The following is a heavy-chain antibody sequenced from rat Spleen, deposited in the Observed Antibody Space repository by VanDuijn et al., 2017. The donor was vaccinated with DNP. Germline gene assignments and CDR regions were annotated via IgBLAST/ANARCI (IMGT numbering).Heavy chain of an antibody. CDR2: ISTSGGVT. J-gene: IGHJ3*01. V-gene: IGHV5-27*01. CDR1: GFTFSNYG. D-gene: IGHD1-12*03. Sequence: EVQLVESGGGLVQPGRSLKLSCAASGFTFSNYGMAWVRQAPEKGLEWVAIISTSGGVTYYRDSVKGRFILSRDNAKSTLYLQMDSLRFEDTATYFCTTEKYYDDYHPYNWFAYWGQGTLVTVSS. CDR3: TTEKYYDDYHPYNWFAY.